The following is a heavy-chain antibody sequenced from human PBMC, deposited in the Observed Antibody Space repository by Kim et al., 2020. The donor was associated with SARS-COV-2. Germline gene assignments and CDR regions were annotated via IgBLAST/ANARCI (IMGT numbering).Heavy chain of an antibody. CDR3: ARGLQWLVGVKMGGYNWFDP. CDR1: GGSFSGYY. J-gene: IGHJ5*02. Sequence: SETLSLTCAVYGGSFSGYYWSWIRQPPGKGLEWIGEINHSGSTNYNPSLKSRVTISVDTSKNQFSLKLSSVIAADTAVYYCARGLQWLVGVKMGGYNWFDPWGQGTLVTVSS. V-gene: IGHV4-34*01. CDR2: INHSGST. D-gene: IGHD6-19*01.